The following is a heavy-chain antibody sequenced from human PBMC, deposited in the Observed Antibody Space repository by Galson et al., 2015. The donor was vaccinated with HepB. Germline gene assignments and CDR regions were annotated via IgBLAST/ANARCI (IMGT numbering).Heavy chain of an antibody. CDR2: INGGGDIT. J-gene: IGHJ2*01. Sequence: SLRLSCAAPGITFSSYAMSWVRQAPGKGLEWVSAINGGGDITHYADSVKGRFTISRDNSKKTLFLQVTSLRADDTAVYYCASGGLPRWVFDLWGRGTLVSVSS. D-gene: IGHD1-14*01. CDR1: GITFSSYA. V-gene: IGHV3-23*01. CDR3: ASGGLPRWVFDL.